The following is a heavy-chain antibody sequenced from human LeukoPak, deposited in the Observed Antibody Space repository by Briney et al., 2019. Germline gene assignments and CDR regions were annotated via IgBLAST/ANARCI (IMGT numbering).Heavy chain of an antibody. V-gene: IGHV5-51*01. CDR3: ARLLGGLPAAGSY. Sequence: GASLKISCKGSGSRFTSYWIGWVRQMRGKGLEGMGIIYPGDSDTRYSPSFQGQVTISADKSISTAYLQWSSLKASDTAMYYCARLLGGLPAAGSYWGQGTLVTVSS. J-gene: IGHJ4*02. CDR2: IYPGDSDT. CDR1: GSRFTSYW. D-gene: IGHD2-2*01.